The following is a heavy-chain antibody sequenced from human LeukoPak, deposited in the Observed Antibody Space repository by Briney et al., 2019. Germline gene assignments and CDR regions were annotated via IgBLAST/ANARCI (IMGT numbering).Heavy chain of an antibody. CDR2: ISGRGGST. CDR1: GFPFSSYG. J-gene: IGHJ4*02. V-gene: IGHV3-23*01. D-gene: IGHD3-22*01. CDR3: AKGGGYDSSGYY. Sequence: PGGSLRLSCVASGFPFSSYGMHWVRQAPGKGLEWVSTISGRGGSTYYADSVKGRFTISRDNSNNTLYLQMNSLRAEDTAVYYCAKGGGYDSSGYYWGQGTLVTVSS.